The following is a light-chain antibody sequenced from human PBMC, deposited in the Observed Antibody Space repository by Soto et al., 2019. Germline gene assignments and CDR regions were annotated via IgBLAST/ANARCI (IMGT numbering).Light chain of an antibody. CDR3: QQYNGSPLA. J-gene: IGKJ4*01. CDR1: QGLSNY. V-gene: IGKV1-9*01. CDR2: SAS. Sequence: DIQLTQSPSFLSASVGDTVTITYRASQGLSNYLAWYQQKPGKVPKLLIRSASTLQSGVPPRFSGGGSGTEFTLTISILQPDDAAIYYCQQYNGSPLAFCAGTNGEIK.